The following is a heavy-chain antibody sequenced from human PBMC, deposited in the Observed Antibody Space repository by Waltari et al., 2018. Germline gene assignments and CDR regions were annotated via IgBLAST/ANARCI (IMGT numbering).Heavy chain of an antibody. V-gene: IGHV4-34*01. CDR1: GGSFSGYY. J-gene: IGHJ5*02. CDR3: ARSPRLPTYSSGWYSANWFDP. CDR2: SNHSGST. Sequence: QVQLQQWGAGLLKPSETLSLTCAVYGGSFSGYYCRWIRQPPGKGLEWIGESNHSGSTNYNPSHKSGGTISVDTSKSQFFLKRGSVTAADTAVYYCARSPRLPTYSSGWYSANWFDPWGQGTLVTVSS. D-gene: IGHD6-19*01.